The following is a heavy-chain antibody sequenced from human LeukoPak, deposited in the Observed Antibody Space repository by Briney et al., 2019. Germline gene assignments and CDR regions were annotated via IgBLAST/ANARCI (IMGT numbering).Heavy chain of an antibody. V-gene: IGHV4-34*01. CDR3: ARGRVYNFGYPKARFDY. J-gene: IGHJ4*02. CDR1: GGSFSGYY. D-gene: IGHD5-18*01. CDR2: INHSGST. Sequence: SETLSLTCAVYGGSFSGYYWSWIRQPPGKGLEWIGEINHSGSTNYNPSLKSRVTISVDTSKNLFSLKLISVTAADTAVYYCARGRVYNFGYPKARFDYWGQGSLVTVSS.